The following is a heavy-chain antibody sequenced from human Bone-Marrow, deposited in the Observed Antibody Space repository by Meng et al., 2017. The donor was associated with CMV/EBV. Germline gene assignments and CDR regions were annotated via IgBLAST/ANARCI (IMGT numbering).Heavy chain of an antibody. Sequence: GESLKISCAASGFNFSIYAMHWVRQAPGEGLEWVAVISYDGSNKYYADSVKGRFTISRDNAKNSLYLQMNSLRAEDTAVYYCARDFLRAPGIFDYWGQGTLVTVSS. CDR3: ARDFLRAPGIFDY. CDR2: ISYDGSNK. V-gene: IGHV3-30-3*01. CDR1: GFNFSIYA. D-gene: IGHD1-1*01. J-gene: IGHJ4*02.